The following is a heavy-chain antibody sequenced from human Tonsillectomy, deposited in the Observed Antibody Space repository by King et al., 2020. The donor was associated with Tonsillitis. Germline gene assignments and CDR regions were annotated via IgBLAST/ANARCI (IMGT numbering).Heavy chain of an antibody. J-gene: IGHJ6*03. CDR1: GFTFSSYA. V-gene: IGHV3-30*01. CDR2: ISYDGTNK. Sequence: VQLVESGGGVVQPGRSLRLSCAASGFTFSSYAMHWVRQAPGKGLEWVAVISYDGTNKYYADSVKGRFTISRDNSKNTLYLQMNSLRAEDTAVYYCARESWELLLYYYYYMDV. D-gene: IGHD1-26*01. CDR3: ARESWELLLYYYYYMDV.